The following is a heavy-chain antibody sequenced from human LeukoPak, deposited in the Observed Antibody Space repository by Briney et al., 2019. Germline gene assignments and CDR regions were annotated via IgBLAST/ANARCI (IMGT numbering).Heavy chain of an antibody. CDR3: ASLIFGGDDY. J-gene: IGHJ4*02. CDR1: GFTFSSYI. D-gene: IGHD3-10*01. CDR2: ISSSSSYI. V-gene: IGHV3-21*01. Sequence: GGSLRLSRAASGFTFSSYIMIWVRQAPGKGREWVSSISSSSSYIYYADSVKGRFTISRDKANNSLSLQTTRLSAEGTAVYYCASLIFGGDDYWGQGTLVTVSS.